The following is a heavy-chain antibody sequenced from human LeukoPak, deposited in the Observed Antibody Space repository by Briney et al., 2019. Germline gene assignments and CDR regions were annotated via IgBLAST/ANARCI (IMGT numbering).Heavy chain of an antibody. D-gene: IGHD3-10*02. V-gene: IGHV3-74*01. CDR1: GFTFSRYW. Sequence: QPGGSLRLSCAASGFTFSRYWMHWVRQVPGQGLVWVSRINSDASLTHYADSVKGRFIISRDNAKNTLYLQMNSLRVEDTAVFFCAREEPAPSVRGDAFDIWGQGTMVAVSS. CDR3: AREEPAPSVRGDAFDI. CDR2: INSDASLT. J-gene: IGHJ3*02.